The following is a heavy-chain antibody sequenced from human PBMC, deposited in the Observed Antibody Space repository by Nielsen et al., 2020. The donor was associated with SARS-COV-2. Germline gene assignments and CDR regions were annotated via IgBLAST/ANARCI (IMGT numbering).Heavy chain of an antibody. Sequence: ASVKVSCKASGYTFTSYAMHWVRQAPGQRLEWMGWIDAGNGNTKYSQKFQGRVTITRDTSASTAYMELSSLRSEDTAVYYCARASGYSGYGGQRYYYYYYGMDVWGQGTTVTVSS. CDR1: GYTFTSYA. CDR2: IDAGNGNT. V-gene: IGHV1-3*01. D-gene: IGHD5-12*01. J-gene: IGHJ6*02. CDR3: ARASGYSGYGGQRYYYYYYGMDV.